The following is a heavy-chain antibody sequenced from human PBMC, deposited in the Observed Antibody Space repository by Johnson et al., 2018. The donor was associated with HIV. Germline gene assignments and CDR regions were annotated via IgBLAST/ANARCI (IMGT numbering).Heavy chain of an antibody. Sequence: RIKSKTDGGTTDYAAPVKGRFTISRDDSKNKVYLQMNSLKIEDTAVYFCTTEGDAFDIWGQGTKVTVSS. V-gene: IGHV3-15*01. J-gene: IGHJ3*02. CDR3: TTEGDAFDI. CDR2: IKSKTDGGTT.